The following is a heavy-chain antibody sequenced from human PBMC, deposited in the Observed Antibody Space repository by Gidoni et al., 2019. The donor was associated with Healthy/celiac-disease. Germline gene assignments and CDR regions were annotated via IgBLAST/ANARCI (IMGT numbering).Heavy chain of an antibody. V-gene: IGHV3-53*01. J-gene: IGHJ4*02. CDR1: GFTVSSNY. CDR2: IYSGGST. D-gene: IGHD1-26*01. Sequence: EVQLVESGGGLIQPGGSLRLSCAASGFTVSSNYMSWVRQAPGKGLEWVSVIYSGGSTYYADSVKGRFTISRDNSKNTLYLQMNSLRAEDTAVYYCARSGEWEPAYYFDYWGQGTLVTVSS. CDR3: ARSGEWEPAYYFDY.